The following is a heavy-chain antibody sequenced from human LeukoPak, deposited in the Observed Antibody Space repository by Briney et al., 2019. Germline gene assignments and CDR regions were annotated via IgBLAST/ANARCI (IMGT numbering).Heavy chain of an antibody. CDR1: GGSISSSSYY. V-gene: IGHV4-39*07. Sequence: SETLSLTCTVSGGSISSSSYYWGWIRQPPGKGLEWIGSIYYSGSTYYNPSLKSRVTISVDTSKNQFSLKLSSVTAADTAVYYCARTTLAGAFDIWGQGTMVTVSP. J-gene: IGHJ3*02. CDR3: ARTTLAGAFDI. D-gene: IGHD1-1*01. CDR2: IYYSGST.